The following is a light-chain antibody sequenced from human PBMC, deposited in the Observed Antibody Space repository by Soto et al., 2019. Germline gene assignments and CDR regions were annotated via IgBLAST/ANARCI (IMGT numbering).Light chain of an antibody. CDR3: QQTYIITRK. V-gene: IGKV1-39*01. J-gene: IGKJ1*01. CDR1: QNINSQ. Sequence: IQMTQSPPSLSASVGDSVTITCRASQNINSQLNWYQQKPGRAPLLLIYGASTLQSGVPSRFSGRGSGTDFSLTISSLQHEDFASYFCQQTYIITRKFGQGTKVDIK. CDR2: GAS.